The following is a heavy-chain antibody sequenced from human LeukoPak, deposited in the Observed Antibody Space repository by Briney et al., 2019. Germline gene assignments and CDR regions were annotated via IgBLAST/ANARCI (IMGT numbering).Heavy chain of an antibody. CDR1: GFTSSSYS. V-gene: IGHV3-48*01. D-gene: IGHD3-10*01. CDR2: ISSSSSTI. Sequence: GGSLRLSCAASGFTSSSYSMNWVRQAPGKGLEWVSYISSSSSTIYYADSVKGRFTISRDNAKNSLYLQMNSLRAEDTAVYYCARVYGSGSYYPHFDYWGQGTLVTVSS. J-gene: IGHJ4*02. CDR3: ARVYGSGSYYPHFDY.